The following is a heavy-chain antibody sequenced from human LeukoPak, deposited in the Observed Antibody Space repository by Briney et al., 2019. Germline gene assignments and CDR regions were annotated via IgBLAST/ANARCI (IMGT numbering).Heavy chain of an antibody. V-gene: IGHV3-7*03. Sequence: GGSLRLSCSVSGFSFSNYWMSWVRQAPGKGLEWVASINEDGSQKQYVDSVKGRFTISRDNAKNSLYLQVNSLRAEDTAVYYCAKDRPYYYDSSGYSYWGQGTLVTVSS. CDR1: GFSFSNYW. CDR3: AKDRPYYYDSSGYSY. J-gene: IGHJ4*02. D-gene: IGHD3-22*01. CDR2: INEDGSQK.